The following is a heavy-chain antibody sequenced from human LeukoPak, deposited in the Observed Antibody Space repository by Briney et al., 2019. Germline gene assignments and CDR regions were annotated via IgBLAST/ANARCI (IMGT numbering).Heavy chain of an antibody. D-gene: IGHD3-16*01. J-gene: IGHJ6*02. CDR1: AFTFSNYW. Sequence: GGSLRLSCAASAFTFSNYWMHWVRQAPGKGLVWVSRINIDGSIKTYADSVKGRFTISRDNAKNTVYLQMNSLRAEDTAVHYCARWGSRDYYYGLDVWGQGTTVTVSS. CDR2: INIDGSIK. CDR3: ARWGSRDYYYGLDV. V-gene: IGHV3-74*01.